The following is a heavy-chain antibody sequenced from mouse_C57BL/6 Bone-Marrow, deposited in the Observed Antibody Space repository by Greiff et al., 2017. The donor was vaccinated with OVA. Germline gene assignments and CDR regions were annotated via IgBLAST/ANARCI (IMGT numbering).Heavy chain of an antibody. D-gene: IGHD2-5*01. Sequence: QVQLQQSGAELVRPGTSVKMSCKASGYTFTNYWIGWAKQRPGHGLEWIGDIYPGGGYTNYNEKFKGKATLTADKSSSTAYMQFSSLTSEDSAIYYCARKGIYYSNYDWFAYWGQGTLVTVSA. J-gene: IGHJ3*01. V-gene: IGHV1-63*01. CDR1: GYTFTNYW. CDR2: IYPGGGYT. CDR3: ARKGIYYSNYDWFAY.